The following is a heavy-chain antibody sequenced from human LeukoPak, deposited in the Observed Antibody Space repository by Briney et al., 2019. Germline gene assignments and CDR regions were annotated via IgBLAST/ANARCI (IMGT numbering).Heavy chain of an antibody. CDR3: AELGITMIGGV. CDR1: GFTFSSYG. V-gene: IGHV3-23*01. Sequence: GGSLRLSCAASGFTFSSYGMSWVRQAPGEGLQWVSVIIGSGSSTYYADSVKGRFTISRDNARNTLYLQMNSLRAEDTAVYYCAELGITMIGGVWGKGTTVTISS. J-gene: IGHJ6*04. CDR2: IIGSGSST. D-gene: IGHD3-10*02.